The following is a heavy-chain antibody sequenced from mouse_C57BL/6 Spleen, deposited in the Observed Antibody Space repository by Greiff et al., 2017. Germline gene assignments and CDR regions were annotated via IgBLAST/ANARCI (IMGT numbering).Heavy chain of an antibody. CDR1: GFTFSSYT. CDR2: ISGGGGNT. V-gene: IGHV5-9*01. J-gene: IGHJ2*01. Sequence: EVQGVESGGGLVKPGGSLKLSCAASGFTFSSYTMSWVRQTPEKRLEWVATISGGGGNTYYPDSVKGRFTISRDNAKNTLYLQMSSLRSEDTALYYCARHGGGLPYYFDYWGQGTTLTVSS. D-gene: IGHD1-1*02. CDR3: ARHGGGLPYYFDY.